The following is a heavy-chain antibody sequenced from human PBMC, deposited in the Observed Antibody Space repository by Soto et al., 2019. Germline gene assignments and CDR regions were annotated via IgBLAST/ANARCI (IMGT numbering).Heavy chain of an antibody. D-gene: IGHD2-15*01. CDR2: IFYSGNT. J-gene: IGHJ5*02. CDR1: GDSIGGSNFY. Sequence: SETLSLTCTVSGDSIGGSNFYWGWLRQPPGKGLEWIGSIFYSGNTYYNPSLKRRVIMSVDTSKNQLSLRLNSVTAADTAVYYCASRPPIRFFSGGSCDRGALFDPWGQGTLVTVSS. V-gene: IGHV4-39*01. CDR3: ASRPPIRFFSGGSCDRGALFDP.